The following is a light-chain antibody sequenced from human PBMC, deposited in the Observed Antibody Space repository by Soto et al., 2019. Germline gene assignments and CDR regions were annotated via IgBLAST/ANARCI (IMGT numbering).Light chain of an antibody. Sequence: EIVMTQSPATLSVSPGERATLSCRASQSVSSNLAWYQQKPGQAPRLLIYGASTRATGIPARFSGSGSGTEFPLTISSLQSEDFADYYCQQYNNWPPPYTFGQGTKLAIK. V-gene: IGKV3-15*01. J-gene: IGKJ2*01. CDR2: GAS. CDR1: QSVSSN. CDR3: QQYNNWPPPYT.